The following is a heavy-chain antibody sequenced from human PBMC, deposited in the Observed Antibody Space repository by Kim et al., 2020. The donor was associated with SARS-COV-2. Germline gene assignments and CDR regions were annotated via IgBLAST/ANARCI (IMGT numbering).Heavy chain of an antibody. CDR2: ISGSGGST. J-gene: IGHJ3*02. CDR1: GFTFSSYA. V-gene: IGHV3-23*01. Sequence: GGSLRLSCAASGFTFSSYAMSWVRQAPGKGLEWVSAISGSGGSTYYADSVKGRFTISRDNSKNTLYLQMNSLRAKDTAVYYCAKRQHSGWYPGAFDIWGQGTMVTVSS. D-gene: IGHD6-19*01. CDR3: AKRQHSGWYPGAFDI.